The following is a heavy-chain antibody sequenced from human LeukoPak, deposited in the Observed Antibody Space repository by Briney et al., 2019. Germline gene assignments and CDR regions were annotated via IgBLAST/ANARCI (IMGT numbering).Heavy chain of an antibody. J-gene: IGHJ4*02. Sequence: GALILSCAASGFTVSSNCMSWVRQPPGKGLEWVSLIFSGGKRYYADPVKGRFTISRDNSKNKLFPQMHSVSAEDSAVYYCLRAAHAPDIDMVSCYFDNWGQGTLVTVSP. V-gene: IGHV3-53*05. CDR2: IFSGGKR. D-gene: IGHD5-18*01. CDR3: LRAAHAPDIDMVSCYFDN. CDR1: GFTVSSNC.